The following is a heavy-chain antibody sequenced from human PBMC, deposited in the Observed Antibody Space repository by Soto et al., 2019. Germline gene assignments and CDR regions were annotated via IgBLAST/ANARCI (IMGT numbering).Heavy chain of an antibody. V-gene: IGHV3-73*01. CDR1: GFTFSSYS. J-gene: IGHJ5*02. D-gene: IGHD3-10*01. Sequence: GGSLRLSCAASGFTFSSYSMSWVRQAPGKGLEWVGRIRSKANGYVTTYAASVKGRFTISRDDSKNTAYLQMDSLRTEDTAVYYCIGSFDPWGQGTLVTVSS. CDR3: IGSFDP. CDR2: IRSKANGYVT.